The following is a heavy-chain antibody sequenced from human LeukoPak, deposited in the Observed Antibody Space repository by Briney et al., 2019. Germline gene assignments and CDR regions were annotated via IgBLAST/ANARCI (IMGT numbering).Heavy chain of an antibody. V-gene: IGHV3-23*01. D-gene: IGHD3-22*01. CDR2: ISGSGDRT. J-gene: IGHJ4*02. CDR1: GFTFNNYA. Sequence: GGSLRLSCAASGFTFNNYAMSWARQAPGKGLEWVSAISGSGDRTYYADSVKGRFTISRDNSKNTLYLQMNSLRAEDTAVYYCARGVDYYENSGTIDYWGQGTLVTVSS. CDR3: ARGVDYYENSGTIDY.